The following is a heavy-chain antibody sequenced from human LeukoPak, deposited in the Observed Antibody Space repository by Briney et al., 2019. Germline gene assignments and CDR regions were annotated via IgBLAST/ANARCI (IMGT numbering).Heavy chain of an antibody. CDR3: ARDKSHCSGGSCYYYGMDV. V-gene: IGHV4-34*01. D-gene: IGHD2-15*01. CDR1: GVSFSGYY. J-gene: IGHJ6*02. Sequence: SETLSLTCAVYGVSFSGYYWGWIRQPPGKGLEWIGEINRGGDTYYNPSLKSRVTISVDRSKNQFSLKLSSVTAADTAVYYCARDKSHCSGGSCYYYGMDVWGQGTTVTVSS. CDR2: INRGGDT.